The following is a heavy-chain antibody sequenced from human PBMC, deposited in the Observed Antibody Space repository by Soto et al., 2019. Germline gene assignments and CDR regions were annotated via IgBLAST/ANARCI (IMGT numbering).Heavy chain of an antibody. D-gene: IGHD1-26*01. CDR3: ARAIRGSYGGRADY. Sequence: EVQLVESGGGLVKPGGSLRLSCAASGFTFSSYSMNWVRQAPGKGLEWVSSISSSSYIYYADSVKGRFTISRDNAKNSLYLQMNSLRSEDTAVYYCARAIRGSYGGRADYWGQGTLVTVSS. V-gene: IGHV3-21*01. J-gene: IGHJ4*02. CDR1: GFTFSSYS. CDR2: ISSSSYI.